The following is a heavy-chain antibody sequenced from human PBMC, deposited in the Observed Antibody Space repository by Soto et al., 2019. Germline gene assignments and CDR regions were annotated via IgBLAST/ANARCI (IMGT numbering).Heavy chain of an antibody. CDR3: ARRYCGGDCSHEVYGMDV. Sequence: PGESLKISCKGSGYSFTSYWIGWVRQMPGKGLEWMGIIYPGDSDTRYSPSFQGQVTISADKSISTAYLQWSSLKASDTAMYYCARRYCGGDCSHEVYGMDVWGQGTTVTVSS. CDR1: GYSFTSYW. D-gene: IGHD2-21*02. V-gene: IGHV5-51*01. CDR2: IYPGDSDT. J-gene: IGHJ6*02.